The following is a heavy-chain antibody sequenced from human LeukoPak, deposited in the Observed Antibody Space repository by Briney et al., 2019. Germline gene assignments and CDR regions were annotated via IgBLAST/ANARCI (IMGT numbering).Heavy chain of an antibody. CDR2: MNPNSGNT. CDR3: ARAYYDYVWGSYRLMAFDI. Sequence: GASVKVSCKASGYTFTGYYMHWVRQAPGQGLEWMGWMNPNSGNTGYAQKFQGRVTITRNTSISTAYMELSSLRSEDTAVYYCARAYYDYVWGSYRLMAFDIWGQGTMVTVSS. D-gene: IGHD3-16*02. V-gene: IGHV1-8*03. J-gene: IGHJ3*02. CDR1: GYTFTGYY.